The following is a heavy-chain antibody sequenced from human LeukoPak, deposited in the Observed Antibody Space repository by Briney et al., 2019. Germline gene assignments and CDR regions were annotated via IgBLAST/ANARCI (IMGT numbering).Heavy chain of an antibody. J-gene: IGHJ6*03. CDR1: GFTFSSYS. Sequence: GGSLRLSCAASGFTFSSYSMNWVRRAPGKGLEGVSSISSSSSYIYYADSVKGRFTISRDNAKNSLYLQMNSLSAEDTAVYYCARSGVGSVPYYYMDVWGKGTTVTVSS. V-gene: IGHV3-21*01. CDR3: ARSGVGSVPYYYMDV. CDR2: ISSSSSYI. D-gene: IGHD3-3*01.